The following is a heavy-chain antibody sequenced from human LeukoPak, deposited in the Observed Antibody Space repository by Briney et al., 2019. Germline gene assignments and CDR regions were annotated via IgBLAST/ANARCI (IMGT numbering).Heavy chain of an antibody. CDR3: TTRGTTVTRSKFDY. D-gene: IGHD4-17*01. J-gene: IGHJ4*02. CDR2: IKSKTDGGTT. Sequence: PGGSLRLSCAASGFTFSTFAMLWVRRPRGKGLEWVGRIKSKTDGGTTDYAAPVKGRFTISRDDSKNTLYLQMNSLKTEDTAVYYCTTRGTTVTRSKFDYWGQGTLVTVSS. CDR1: GFTFSTFA. V-gene: IGHV3-15*01.